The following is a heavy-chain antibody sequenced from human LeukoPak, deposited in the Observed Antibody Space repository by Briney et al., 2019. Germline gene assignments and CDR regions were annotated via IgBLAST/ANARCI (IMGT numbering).Heavy chain of an antibody. V-gene: IGHV4-34*01. Sequence: ASETLSLTCAVYGGSFSGYYWSWIRQPPGKGLEWIGEINHSGSTNYNPSLKSRVTISVDTSKNQFSLRLSSVTAADTAVYYCARGPYSSSSLDYWGQGTLVTVSS. D-gene: IGHD6-6*01. CDR2: INHSGST. J-gene: IGHJ4*02. CDR3: ARGPYSSSSLDY. CDR1: GGSFSGYY.